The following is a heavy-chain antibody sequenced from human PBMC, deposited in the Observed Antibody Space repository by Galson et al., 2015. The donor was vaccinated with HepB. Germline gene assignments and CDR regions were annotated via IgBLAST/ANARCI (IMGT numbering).Heavy chain of an antibody. CDR2: INPSGGST. D-gene: IGHD3-22*01. Sequence: SVKVSCKASGYTFTSYYMHWVRQAPGQGLEWMGIINPSGGSTSYAQKLQGRVTMTRDTSTSTVYMELSSLRSEDTAVYYCARDSLDYYDSSGYYYRGSSGGFDYWGQGTLVTVSS. CDR3: ARDSLDYYDSSGYYYRGSSGGFDY. J-gene: IGHJ4*02. V-gene: IGHV1-46*04. CDR1: GYTFTSYY.